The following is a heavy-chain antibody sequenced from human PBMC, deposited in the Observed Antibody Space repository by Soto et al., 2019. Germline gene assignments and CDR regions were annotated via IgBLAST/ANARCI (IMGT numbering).Heavy chain of an antibody. D-gene: IGHD6-13*01. CDR3: AREGKGNQQNNWFDP. CDR1: GFTFSSYA. Sequence: QVQLVESGGGVVQPGRSLRLSCAASGFTFSSYAMHWVRQAPGKGLEWVAVISYDGSNKYYADSVKGRFTISRDNSKNTLYLQMNSLRAEDTAVYYCAREGKGNQQNNWFDPWGQGTLVTVSS. CDR2: ISYDGSNK. J-gene: IGHJ5*02. V-gene: IGHV3-30-3*01.